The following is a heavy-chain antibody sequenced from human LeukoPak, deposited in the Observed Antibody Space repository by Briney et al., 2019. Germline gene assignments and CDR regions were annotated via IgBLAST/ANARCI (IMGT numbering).Heavy chain of an antibody. V-gene: IGHV1-18*04. CDR3: ARWYCSSTSCYAGAFDM. D-gene: IGHD2-2*01. J-gene: IGHJ3*02. CDR1: GYTLTNYG. Sequence: ASVKASCKASGYTLTNYGISWVRQAPGQGLEWMGWISPYNDYTNYAQKLQGRVTMTTDTSTSTGYMELRSLRSDDTAVYYCARWYCSSTSCYAGAFDMWGQGTMVTVSS. CDR2: ISPYNDYT.